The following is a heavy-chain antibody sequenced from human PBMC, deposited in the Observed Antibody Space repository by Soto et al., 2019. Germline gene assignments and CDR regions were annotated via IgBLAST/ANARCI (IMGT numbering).Heavy chain of an antibody. CDR1: GFTFRSYW. D-gene: IGHD2-15*01. Sequence: GGSLRLSCAGTGFTFRSYWMHWVRQAPGKGLVWVSRINSDGSSTSYADSVKGRFAISRDNAKNTLYLQMNSLRAEDTAVYYCARSCSGGSCLVLYGMDVWGQGTTVTVSS. V-gene: IGHV3-74*01. CDR3: ARSCSGGSCLVLYGMDV. CDR2: INSDGSST. J-gene: IGHJ6*02.